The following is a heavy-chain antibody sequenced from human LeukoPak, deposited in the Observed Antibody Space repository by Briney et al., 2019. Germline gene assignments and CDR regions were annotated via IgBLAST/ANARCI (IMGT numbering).Heavy chain of an antibody. D-gene: IGHD3-9*01. CDR2: IYTSGST. CDR1: GNSISSGDNY. CDR3: ARDDRHDFLISVGWFDP. V-gene: IGHV4-61*02. Sequence: PSETLSLTCTVSGNSISSGDNYWSWIRQPAGKGLEWIGRIYTSGSTNYNPSLKSRVTISGDTSKNQFSLRLSSVTAADTAVYYCARDDRHDFLISVGWFDPWGQGTLVTVSS. J-gene: IGHJ5*02.